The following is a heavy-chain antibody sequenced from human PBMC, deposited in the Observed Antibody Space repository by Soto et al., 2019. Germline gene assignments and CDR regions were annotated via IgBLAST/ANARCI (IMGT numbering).Heavy chain of an antibody. CDR1: GYTLTELS. CDR2: FDPEDGET. D-gene: IGHD3-3*01. J-gene: IGHJ4*02. V-gene: IGHV1-24*01. Sequence: ASVKVSCKVSGYTLTELSMHWVRQAPGKGLEWMGGFDPEDGETIYAQKFQGRVTMTEDTSTDTAYMELSSLRSEDTAVYYCATGYGVVIFAIDWGQGTLVTVSS. CDR3: ATGYGVVIFAID.